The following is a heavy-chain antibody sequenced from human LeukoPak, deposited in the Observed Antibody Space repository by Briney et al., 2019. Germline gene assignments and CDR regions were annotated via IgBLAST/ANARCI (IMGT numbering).Heavy chain of an antibody. CDR2: ISSSSSYI. Sequence: GGSLRLSCAASGFTFSTYWMQWVRQAPGRGLVWVSSISSSSSYIYYADSVKGRFTISRDNAKNSLYLQMNSLRAEDTAVYYCARDGSVVVPAKAWFDPWGQGTLVTVSS. CDR1: GFTFSTYW. D-gene: IGHD2-2*01. CDR3: ARDGSVVVPAKAWFDP. V-gene: IGHV3-21*01. J-gene: IGHJ5*02.